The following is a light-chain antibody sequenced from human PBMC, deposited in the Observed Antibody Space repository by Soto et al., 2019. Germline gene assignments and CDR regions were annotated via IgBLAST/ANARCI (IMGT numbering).Light chain of an antibody. J-gene: IGLJ3*02. CDR1: TSNIGAGYD. V-gene: IGLV1-40*01. CDR2: GTS. Sequence: QPVLTQPPSVSGAPGQRVTISCTGSTSNIGAGYDVHWYQQVPGTAPKLLIHGTSYRPSGVPDRFSGSKSGTSASLAITGLQAEDEANYYCQSSDSSLSGLWVFGGGTKLTVL. CDR3: QSSDSSLSGLWV.